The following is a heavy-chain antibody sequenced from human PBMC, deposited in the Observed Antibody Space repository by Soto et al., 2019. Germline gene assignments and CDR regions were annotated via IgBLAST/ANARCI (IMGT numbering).Heavy chain of an antibody. Sequence: QVQLVESGGGVVQPGRSLRLSCAASGFTFSSYAMHWVRQAPGKGLEWVAVISYDGSNKYYADSVKGRFTISRDNSKNTLYRQMNSLRAEDTAVYYCARDTWDSSGYLDYWGQGTLVTVSS. CDR1: GFTFSSYA. D-gene: IGHD3-22*01. CDR2: ISYDGSNK. CDR3: ARDTWDSSGYLDY. V-gene: IGHV3-30-3*01. J-gene: IGHJ4*02.